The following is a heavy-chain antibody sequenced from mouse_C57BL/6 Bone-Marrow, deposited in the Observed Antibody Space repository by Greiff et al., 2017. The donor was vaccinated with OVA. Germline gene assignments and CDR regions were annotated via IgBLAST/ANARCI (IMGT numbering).Heavy chain of an antibody. CDR3: ARPYLGLFDY. J-gene: IGHJ2*01. V-gene: IGHV1-50*01. D-gene: IGHD5-5*01. CDR2: IDPSDSYT. Sequence: QVQLKQPGAELVKPGASVKLSCKASGYTFTSYWMQWVKQRPGQGLEWIGEIDPSDSYTNYNQKFKGKATLTIDTSSSPAYMQLSSLTSEDSAVYYCARPYLGLFDYWGQGTTLTVSS. CDR1: GYTFTSYW.